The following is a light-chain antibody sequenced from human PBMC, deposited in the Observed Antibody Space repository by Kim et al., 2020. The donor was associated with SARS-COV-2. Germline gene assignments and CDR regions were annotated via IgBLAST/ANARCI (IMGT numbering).Light chain of an antibody. CDR2: DTS. Sequence: SPEWTVTLTCGSSTGPVTSDHYPYWIQQKAGQAPRTLIYDTSNKHSWTPARFSGSLLGGKAALTLSGALPEDEADYYCLVYSPVRVFGGGTQLTV. CDR3: LVYSPVRV. CDR1: TGPVTSDHY. J-gene: IGLJ3*02. V-gene: IGLV7-46*01.